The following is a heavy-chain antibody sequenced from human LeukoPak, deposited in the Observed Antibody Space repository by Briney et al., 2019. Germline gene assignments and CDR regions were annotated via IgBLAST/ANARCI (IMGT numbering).Heavy chain of an antibody. CDR3: ATYRQVLLPFES. J-gene: IGHJ4*02. CDR2: IRYDGRNK. V-gene: IGHV3-30*02. CDR1: GFTFNNYG. D-gene: IGHD2-8*02. Sequence: GGSLRLSCAASGFTFNNYGMHWVRQAPGKGLEWVAFIRYDGRNKYYADSVRGRFTISRDNSKSTLSLQMNSLRAEDTAIYYCATYRQVLLPFESWGQGTLVTVSS.